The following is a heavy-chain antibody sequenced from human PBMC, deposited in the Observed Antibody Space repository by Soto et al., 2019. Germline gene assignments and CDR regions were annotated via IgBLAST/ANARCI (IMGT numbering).Heavy chain of an antibody. V-gene: IGHV3-23*01. D-gene: IGHD3-3*01. Sequence: EVQLLESGGDLVQPGGSLRLSCAASGFTFSTYAMNWVRQAPGKGLEWVSAVSGSGASTYYADSVKGRFIISRDNSKNTLYMQMNSVRADDTAVYYCEKGAIFGVVISHFDNWGQGTLVTVSS. J-gene: IGHJ4*02. CDR3: EKGAIFGVVISHFDN. CDR1: GFTFSTYA. CDR2: VSGSGAST.